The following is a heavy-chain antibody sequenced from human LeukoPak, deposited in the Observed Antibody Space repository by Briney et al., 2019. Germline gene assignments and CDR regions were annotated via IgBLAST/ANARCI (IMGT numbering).Heavy chain of an antibody. Sequence: GGSLRLSCAASGFTLSNYEMNLVRQAPGKGLDWVSYISSSGNTIYYADSVKGRFTISRYNAKSSLYLQMNSLRAEDTAIYYCARDFYYGSGRFDYWGQGALVSVSS. D-gene: IGHD3-10*01. CDR3: ARDFYYGSGRFDY. J-gene: IGHJ4*02. V-gene: IGHV3-48*03. CDR2: ISSSGNTI. CDR1: GFTLSNYE.